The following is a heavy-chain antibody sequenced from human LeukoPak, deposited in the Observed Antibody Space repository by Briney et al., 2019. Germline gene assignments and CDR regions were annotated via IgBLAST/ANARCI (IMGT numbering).Heavy chain of an antibody. CDR1: GYSFTSYG. CDR2: ISAYNGNT. V-gene: IGHV1-18*01. D-gene: IGHD3-10*01. CDR3: AVRGGTYPYYFDY. Sequence: ASVKVSCKASGYSFTSYGIGWLRQAPGQGLEYMGWISAYNGNTNYAQKLQGRVSMTTDTSTTTAYVELRGLTSDDTALYYCAVRGGTYPYYFDYWGQGTPVTVSS. J-gene: IGHJ4*02.